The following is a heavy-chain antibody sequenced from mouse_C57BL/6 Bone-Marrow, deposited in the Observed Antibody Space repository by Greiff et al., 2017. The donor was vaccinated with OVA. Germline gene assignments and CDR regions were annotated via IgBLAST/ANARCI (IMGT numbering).Heavy chain of an antibody. J-gene: IGHJ1*03. V-gene: IGHV1-72*01. D-gene: IGHD1-1*01. CDR2: LGPNSTGT. Sequence: RHGRDLYWIVRLGPNSTGTNDNEKVKSKATLTVDKPTSTAYMQLSSLTSEDSAVYYCARDSAVDWYFDVWGTGTTVTVSS. CDR3: ARDSAVDWYFDV.